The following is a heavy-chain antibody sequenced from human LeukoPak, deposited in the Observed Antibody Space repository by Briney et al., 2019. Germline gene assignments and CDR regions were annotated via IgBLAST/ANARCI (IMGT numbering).Heavy chain of an antibody. Sequence: ASVKVSCKASGYTFTSYDINWVRQATGQGLEWMGWMNPNSGNTGYTEKFQGRVTITRNTSINTAYMEVSSLRSEDTAVYYCARVGGGYSYGFDYWGQGTLVTVSS. CDR3: ARVGGGYSYGFDY. V-gene: IGHV1-8*03. J-gene: IGHJ4*02. CDR1: GYTFTSYD. D-gene: IGHD5-18*01. CDR2: MNPNSGNT.